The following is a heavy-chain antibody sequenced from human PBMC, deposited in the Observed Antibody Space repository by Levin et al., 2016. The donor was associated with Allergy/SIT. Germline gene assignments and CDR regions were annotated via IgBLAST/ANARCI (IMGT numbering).Heavy chain of an antibody. D-gene: IGHD4-11*01. CDR3: AGDYSNYEGGMDV. Sequence: WVRQAPGQGLEWMGGIIPIFGTANYAQKFQGRVTMTRDTSTSTVYMELSSLRSEDTAVYYCAGDYSNYEGGMDVWGQGTTVTVSS. CDR2: IIPIFGTA. J-gene: IGHJ6*02. V-gene: IGHV1-69*05.